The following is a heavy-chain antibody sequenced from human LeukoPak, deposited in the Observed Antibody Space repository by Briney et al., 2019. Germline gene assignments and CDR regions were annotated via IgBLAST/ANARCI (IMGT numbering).Heavy chain of an antibody. J-gene: IGHJ6*02. CDR2: ISAYNGNT. D-gene: IGHD2-2*01. V-gene: IGHV1-18*01. CDR1: GYTFTSYG. CDR3: AGELRDIVVVPLVYYYGMDV. Sequence: ASVKVSCKASGYTFTSYGISWVRQAPGQGLEWMGWISAYNGNTNYAQKLQGRVTMTTDTSTSTAYMELRSLRSDDTAVYYCAGELRDIVVVPLVYYYGMDVWGQGTTVTVSS.